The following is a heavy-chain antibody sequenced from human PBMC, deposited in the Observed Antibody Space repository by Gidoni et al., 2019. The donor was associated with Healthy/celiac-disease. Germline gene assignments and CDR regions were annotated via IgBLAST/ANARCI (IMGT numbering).Heavy chain of an antibody. Sequence: APGKGLEWVVVISYDGSNKYYADSVTGRFTISRANSKNTLYLQMNSLRAEDTAVYYSARRRDRGVIIRLVVDYWGQGTLVTVS. J-gene: IGHJ4*02. CDR3: ARRRDRGVIIRLVVDY. D-gene: IGHD3-10*01. CDR2: ISYDGSNK. V-gene: IGHV3-30-3*01.